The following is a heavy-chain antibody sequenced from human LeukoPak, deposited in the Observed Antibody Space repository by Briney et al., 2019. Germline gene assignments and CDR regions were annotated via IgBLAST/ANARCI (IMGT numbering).Heavy chain of an antibody. D-gene: IGHD1-14*01. CDR2: TYYTSKSYN. CDR1: GDSPSSKSAA. J-gene: IGHJ4*02. V-gene: IGHV6-1*01. CDR3: ARVQNRPFDH. Sequence: QTLSLTRALSGDSPSSKSAAWGWGRRTPARGVERLGSTYYTSKSYNDYSASVKSHITINPDTSKNQFSLHLNSVCPEDTAVYYCARVQNRPFDHWRRASLLTV.